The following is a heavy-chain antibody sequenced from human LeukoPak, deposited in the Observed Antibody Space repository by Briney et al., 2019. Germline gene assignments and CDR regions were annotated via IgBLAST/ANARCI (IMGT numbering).Heavy chain of an antibody. D-gene: IGHD3-10*01. Sequence: ASVKVSCKASGYTFTGYYMHWVRQAPGQGLEWMGWINPNSGGTNYAQKFQGRVTMTRDTSISTAYMELSRLRSDDTAVYYCARGAPSTSYGSGSYYTANGYWGQGTLVTVSS. CDR3: ARGAPSTSYGSGSYYTANGY. CDR2: INPNSGGT. CDR1: GYTFTGYY. V-gene: IGHV1-2*02. J-gene: IGHJ4*02.